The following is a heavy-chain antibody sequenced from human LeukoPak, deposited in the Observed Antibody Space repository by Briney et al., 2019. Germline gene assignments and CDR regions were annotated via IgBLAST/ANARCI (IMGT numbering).Heavy chain of an antibody. Sequence: ASVKVSCKASGYTFTSYYMHWVRQAPGQGLEWMGIINPGGGSTSYALKFQDRVTMTRDTSTSTVYMDLSSLRSEDTAVYYCAKDLRWDHPGFDPWGQGTLVIVSS. CDR2: INPGGGST. J-gene: IGHJ5*02. D-gene: IGHD4-23*01. CDR1: GYTFTSYY. CDR3: AKDLRWDHPGFDP. V-gene: IGHV1-46*01.